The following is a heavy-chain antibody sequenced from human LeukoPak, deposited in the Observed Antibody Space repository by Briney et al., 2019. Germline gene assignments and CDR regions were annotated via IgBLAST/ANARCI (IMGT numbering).Heavy chain of an antibody. Sequence: ASVKVSCKASGYIFTGYYMHWVRQAPGQGLEWMGWINPNSGGTNYAQKFQGRVTMTRDTSISTAYMELSRLRSDDTAVYYCARDPDSSGYYVTDYWGQGTLVTVSS. V-gene: IGHV1-2*02. CDR1: GYIFTGYY. D-gene: IGHD3-22*01. CDR2: INPNSGGT. J-gene: IGHJ4*02. CDR3: ARDPDSSGYYVTDY.